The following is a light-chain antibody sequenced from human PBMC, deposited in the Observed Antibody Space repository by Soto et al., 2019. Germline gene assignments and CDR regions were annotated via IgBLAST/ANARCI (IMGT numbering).Light chain of an antibody. V-gene: IGKV2-24*01. J-gene: IGKJ2*01. Sequence: DIVMTQTPLSSPVTLGQPASISCRSSQSLLHSDGNTYLSWLQQRPGQPPRLLLYKISNRLSGVPGRFRGSGAATDFTPIIRRLDADDVVVYYCMQATQYPPFTFGQGTKLEI. CDR2: KIS. CDR1: QSLLHSDGNTY. CDR3: MQATQYPPFT.